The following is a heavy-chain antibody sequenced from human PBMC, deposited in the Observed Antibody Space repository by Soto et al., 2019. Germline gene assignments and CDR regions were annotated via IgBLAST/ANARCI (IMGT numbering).Heavy chain of an antibody. V-gene: IGHV4-30-2*01. J-gene: IGHJ4*02. Sequence: PSETLSLTCTVSGGSISSGGYSWSWIRQPPGKGLEWIGYMYHSGSTYYNPSLKSRVTISIDRSKNQFSMKLSSVTAIDTAVYYCARVGGVPSSSPGVAHWGQGILVTVSS. D-gene: IGHD6-13*01. CDR3: ARVGGVPSSSPGVAH. CDR2: MYHSGST. CDR1: GGSISSGGYS.